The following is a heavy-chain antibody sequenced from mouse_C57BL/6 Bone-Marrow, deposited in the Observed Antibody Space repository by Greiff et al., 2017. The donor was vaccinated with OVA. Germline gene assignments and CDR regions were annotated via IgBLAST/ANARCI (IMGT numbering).Heavy chain of an antibody. J-gene: IGHJ3*01. D-gene: IGHD1-1*01. CDR2: IYPGSGST. CDR1: GYTFTSYW. V-gene: IGHV1-55*01. CDR3: ARHYYGSFAWFAY. Sequence: VQLQQPGAELVKPGASVKMSCKASGYTFTSYWITWVKQRPGQGLEWIGDIYPGSGSTNYNEKFKSKATLTVDTSSSTAYMQLSSLTSEDSAVYYCARHYYGSFAWFAYWGQGTLVTVSA.